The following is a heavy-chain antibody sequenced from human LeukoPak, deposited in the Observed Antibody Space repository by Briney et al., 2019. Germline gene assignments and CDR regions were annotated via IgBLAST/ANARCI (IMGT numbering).Heavy chain of an antibody. CDR3: ARGTWSSSIDY. CDR1: GGSISSGDYY. J-gene: IGHJ4*02. D-gene: IGHD6-6*01. V-gene: IGHV4-30-4*01. CDR2: IYYSGST. Sequence: SQTLSLTCTVSGGSISSGDYYWSWIRQPPGKGLEWIGYIYYSGSTYYNPSLKSRLTMSGDTSKNQFSLRLSSVTAADTAVYYCARGTWSSSIDYWGQGTLVTVSS.